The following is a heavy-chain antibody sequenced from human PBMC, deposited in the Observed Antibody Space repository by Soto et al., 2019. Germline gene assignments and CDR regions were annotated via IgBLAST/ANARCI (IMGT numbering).Heavy chain of an antibody. CDR2: ISGSGGST. J-gene: IGHJ4*02. CDR3: AKLSVTMIVVVTLVQR. CDR1: GFTFSSYA. Sequence: PGGSLRLCCAASGFTFSSYAMSWVRQAPGKGLEWVSAISGSGGSTYYADSVKGRFTISRDNSKNTLYLQMNSLRAEDTAVYYCAKLSVTMIVVVTLVQRWGQGTLVTVSS. D-gene: IGHD3-22*01. V-gene: IGHV3-23*01.